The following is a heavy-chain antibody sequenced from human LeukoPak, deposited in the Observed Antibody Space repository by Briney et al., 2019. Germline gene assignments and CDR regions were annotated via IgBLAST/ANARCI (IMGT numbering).Heavy chain of an antibody. D-gene: IGHD3-16*01. V-gene: IGHV3-21*01. CDR1: GLTFSSYS. Sequence: SGGSRRLSGAASGLTFSSYSRNGVAQAPGKGRGWVSSISSSSSYIYYADSVKGRFTISRDNAKNSLYLQMNSLRAEDTAVYYCARGGYGDAFDIWGQGTMVTVSS. CDR3: ARGGYGDAFDI. CDR2: ISSSSSYI. J-gene: IGHJ3*02.